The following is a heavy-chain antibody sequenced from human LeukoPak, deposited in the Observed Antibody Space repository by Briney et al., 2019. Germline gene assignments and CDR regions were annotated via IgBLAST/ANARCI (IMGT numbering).Heavy chain of an antibody. CDR1: GFTFSSYG. V-gene: IGHV3-30*18. Sequence: GGSLRLSCAASGFTFSSYGMHWVRQAPGKGLEWVAVISYDGSNKYYADSVKGRFTISRDNSKNTLYLQMNSLRAEDTAVYYCAKDGRLYCGGDCHTPDYWGQGTLVTVSS. CDR3: AKDGRLYCGGDCHTPDY. D-gene: IGHD2-21*02. CDR2: ISYDGSNK. J-gene: IGHJ4*02.